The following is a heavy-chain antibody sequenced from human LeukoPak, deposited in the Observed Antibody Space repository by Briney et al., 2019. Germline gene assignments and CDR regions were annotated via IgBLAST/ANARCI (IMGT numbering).Heavy chain of an antibody. D-gene: IGHD2-8*01. CDR2: INHSGST. CDR1: GGSFSGYY. J-gene: IGHJ4*02. V-gene: IGHV4-34*01. CDR3: ARGGLYLL. Sequence: SETLSLTCAVYGGSFSGYYWSWIRQPPGKGLEWIGEINHSGSTNYNPSLKSRVTISVDTSKNQFPLKLSSVTAADTAVYYCARGGLYLLWGQGTLVTVSS.